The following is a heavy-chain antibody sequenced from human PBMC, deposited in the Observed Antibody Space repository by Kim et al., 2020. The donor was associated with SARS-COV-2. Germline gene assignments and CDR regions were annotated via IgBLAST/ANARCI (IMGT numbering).Heavy chain of an antibody. D-gene: IGHD2-21*02. J-gene: IGHJ3*02. Sequence: GESLKISCKGSGYSFTSYWIGWVRQTPGKGLEWMGIIYPGDSDTRYSPSFQGQVTISADKPISTAYLQWSSLKASDTAMYYCARQIAYCGGDCYFDAFDIWGQGTMVTVSS. V-gene: IGHV5-51*01. CDR1: GYSFTSYW. CDR2: IYPGDSDT. CDR3: ARQIAYCGGDCYFDAFDI.